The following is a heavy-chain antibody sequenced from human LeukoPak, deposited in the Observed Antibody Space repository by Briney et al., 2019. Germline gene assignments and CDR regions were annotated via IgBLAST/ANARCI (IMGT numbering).Heavy chain of an antibody. D-gene: IGHD6-19*01. Sequence: GGSLRLSCLTSGFTLSTNAMSWVRQAPGKGLEWVAVISYDGSNKYYADSVKGRFTISRDNSKNTLYLQMNSLRAEDTAVYYCAKGRDSSGSLYFDYWGQGTLVTVSS. CDR3: AKGRDSSGSLYFDY. V-gene: IGHV3-30*18. CDR2: ISYDGSNK. CDR1: GFTLSTNA. J-gene: IGHJ4*02.